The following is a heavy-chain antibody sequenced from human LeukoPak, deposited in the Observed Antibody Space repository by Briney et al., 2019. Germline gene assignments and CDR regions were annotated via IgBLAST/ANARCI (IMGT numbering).Heavy chain of an antibody. D-gene: IGHD3-10*01. CDR3: VATIKFGDLLLDS. J-gene: IGHJ4*02. CDR2: IYYSGST. Sequence: SSETLSLTCTVSRGSISSSSYYWGWIRQPPGKGLEWIGSIYYSGSTYYNVSLKSRVTISIDTPNNQFSLKLNSVTAPDTAVYYCVATIKFGDLLLDSWGQGTLVTVSS. V-gene: IGHV4-39*01. CDR1: RGSISSSSYY.